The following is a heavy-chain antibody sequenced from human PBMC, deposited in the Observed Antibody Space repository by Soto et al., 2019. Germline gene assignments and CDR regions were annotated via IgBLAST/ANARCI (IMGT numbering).Heavy chain of an antibody. CDR3: ARVGSSGWSPDY. CDR2: IFCSGSTTY. J-gene: IGHJ4*02. Sequence: GPGPAPPSETLSLTCTVSGGSISGHYWIWIRQPPGEEMEWIGYIFCSGSTTYNNNPSLKSRVTISVDTSKNQFSLRLSSVTAADTAVYYCARVGSSGWSPDYWGQGTLVTVSS. D-gene: IGHD6-19*01. CDR1: GGSISGHY. V-gene: IGHV4-59*11.